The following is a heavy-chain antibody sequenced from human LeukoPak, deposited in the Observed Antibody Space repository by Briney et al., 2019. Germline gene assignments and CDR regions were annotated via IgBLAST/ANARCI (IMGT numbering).Heavy chain of an antibody. V-gene: IGHV4-34*01. Sequence: GSLRLSCAASGFTVSSNYMSWIRQPPGKGLEWIGEINHSGSTNYNPSLKSRVTISVDTSKNQFSLKLSSVTAADTAVYYCARDSSGWYHWFDPWGQGTLVTVSS. CDR3: ARDSSGWYHWFDP. D-gene: IGHD6-19*01. CDR1: GFTVSSNY. CDR2: INHSGST. J-gene: IGHJ5*02.